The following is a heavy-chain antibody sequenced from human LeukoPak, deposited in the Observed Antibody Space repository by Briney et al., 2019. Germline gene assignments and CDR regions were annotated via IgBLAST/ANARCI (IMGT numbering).Heavy chain of an antibody. Sequence: GASVKVSCKASGYTFTGYYMHWVRQAPGQGLEWMGWINPNSGGTDYAQKFQGRVTMTRDTSISTAYMELSRLRSDDTAVYYCARDLLTYYDILTGSENYYYYYGMDVWGQGTTVTVSS. CDR2: INPNSGGT. CDR1: GYTFTGYY. CDR3: ARDLLTYYDILTGSENYYYYYGMDV. J-gene: IGHJ6*02. D-gene: IGHD3-9*01. V-gene: IGHV1-2*02.